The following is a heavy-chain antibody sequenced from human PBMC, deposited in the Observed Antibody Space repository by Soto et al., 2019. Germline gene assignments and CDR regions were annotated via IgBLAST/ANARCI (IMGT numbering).Heavy chain of an antibody. CDR2: INHSGST. D-gene: IGHD3-22*01. CDR1: GGSFSGYD. Sequence: SETLSLTCAVYGGSFSGYDWSWIRQPPGKGLEWIGEINHSGSTNYNPSLKSRVTISVDTSKNQFSLKLSSVTAADTAVYYCARAPADYYDSSGYPSNFDYWGQGTLVTVSS. J-gene: IGHJ4*02. CDR3: ARAPADYYDSSGYPSNFDY. V-gene: IGHV4-34*01.